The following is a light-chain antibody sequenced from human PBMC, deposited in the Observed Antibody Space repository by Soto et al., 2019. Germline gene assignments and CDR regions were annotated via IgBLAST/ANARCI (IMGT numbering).Light chain of an antibody. V-gene: IGLV2-14*01. CDR2: EVS. J-gene: IGLJ1*01. CDR3: SSYTSSSTQV. Sequence: ALTHPASVSGSPGQSITISCTGTSSDVGGYNYVSWYQQHPGKAPKLMIYEVSNRPSGVSNRFSGSKSGNTASLTISGLQAEDEADYYCSSYTSSSTQVFGTGTKVTV. CDR1: SSDVGGYNY.